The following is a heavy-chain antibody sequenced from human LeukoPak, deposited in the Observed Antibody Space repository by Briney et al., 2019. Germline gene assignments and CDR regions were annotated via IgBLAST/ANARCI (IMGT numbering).Heavy chain of an antibody. Sequence: GASVKVSCKASVYTFTGYYMHWVRQAPGQGREWMGWINPNSGGTNYAQKLQGRVTMTRDTSISTAYMELSRLRSDDTAVYYCARDTGNPSWFDPWGQGTLVTVSS. CDR1: VYTFTGYY. D-gene: IGHD1-1*01. CDR2: INPNSGGT. J-gene: IGHJ5*02. CDR3: ARDTGNPSWFDP. V-gene: IGHV1-2*02.